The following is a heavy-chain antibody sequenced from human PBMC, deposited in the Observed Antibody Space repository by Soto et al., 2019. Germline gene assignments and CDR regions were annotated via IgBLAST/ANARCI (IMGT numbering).Heavy chain of an antibody. D-gene: IGHD2-15*01. CDR1: GFTFDDYA. J-gene: IGHJ1*01. V-gene: IGHV3-9*01. CDR3: AKDRGLLLKYFQH. Sequence: EVQLVESGGGLVQPGRSLRLSCAASGFTFDDYAMHWVRQAPGKGLEWVSGISWNSGSIGYADSVKGRFTISRDNAKNSLYLQMNRLRAEDTALYYCAKDRGLLLKYFQHWGQGTLVTVSS. CDR2: ISWNSGSI.